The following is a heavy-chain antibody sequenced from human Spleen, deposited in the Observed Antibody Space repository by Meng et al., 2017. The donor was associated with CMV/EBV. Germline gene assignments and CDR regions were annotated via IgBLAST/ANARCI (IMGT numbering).Heavy chain of an antibody. CDR1: GYTFTGDY. V-gene: IGHV1-2*02. D-gene: IGHD2-2*01. CDR3: ARGGEVVPAAIRNY. CDR2: INPKSGGT. J-gene: IGHJ4*02. Sequence: AYGYTFTGDYRHWVRQGPGQGLEWKGWINPKSGGTNYAQKFQGRVTMTRDTSISTAYMELSRLRSDDTAVYYCARGGEVVPAAIRNYWGQGTLVTVSS.